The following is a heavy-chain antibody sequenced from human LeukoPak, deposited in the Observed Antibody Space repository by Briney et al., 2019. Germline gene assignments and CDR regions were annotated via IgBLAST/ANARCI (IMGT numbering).Heavy chain of an antibody. Sequence: PAGTLRLSCAASGGTVITNDRTWVRQAPGKGLEWVAVLYSDGNTKYADSVQGRFTISIDNSKNTLYLEMNFLSPDDTAVYFCARGVEPLAANTLAYWGQGTLVTVSS. CDR1: GGTVITND. CDR3: ARGVEPLAANTLAY. J-gene: IGHJ4*02. CDR2: LYSDGNT. V-gene: IGHV3-53*01. D-gene: IGHD1-14*01.